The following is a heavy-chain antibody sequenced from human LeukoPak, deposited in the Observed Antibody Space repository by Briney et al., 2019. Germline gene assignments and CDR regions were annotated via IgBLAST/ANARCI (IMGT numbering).Heavy chain of an antibody. CDR3: PSLTTVDSGLDY. Sequence: GGSLRLSCAASGFTVSSNYMNWVRQAPGKGLEWVSVIYSGGSTYSADSVKGRFTISRDNSKNTLYHQMNCLRAEQTAVYYCPSLTTVDSGLDYWGQRTLVTVSS. J-gene: IGHJ4*02. V-gene: IGHV3-53*01. CDR1: GFTVSSNY. D-gene: IGHD4-17*01. CDR2: IYSGGST.